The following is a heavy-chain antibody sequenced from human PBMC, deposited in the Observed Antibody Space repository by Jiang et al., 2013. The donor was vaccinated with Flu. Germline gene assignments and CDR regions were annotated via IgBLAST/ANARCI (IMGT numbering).Heavy chain of an antibody. CDR2: IDPHSGGA. J-gene: IGHJ4*02. CDR3: ARGWAVRWYDITGYPI. D-gene: IGHD3-22*01. Sequence: APGQAHEWMGWIDPHSGGANYAGKFQGRVTMSRDTSITTVYMELSSLRSDDTAVYYCARGWAVRWYDITGYPIWGQGSLVTVSS. V-gene: IGHV1-2*02.